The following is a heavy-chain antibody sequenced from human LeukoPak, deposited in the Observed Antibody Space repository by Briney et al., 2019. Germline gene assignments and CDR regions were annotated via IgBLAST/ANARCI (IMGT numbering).Heavy chain of an antibody. CDR1: RFSFSSYA. CDR3: AKNPYDDPPYYFDC. CDR2: ISGSGGST. V-gene: IGHV3-23*01. D-gene: IGHD4-17*01. Sequence: GGSLRLSCAASRFSFSSYAMSWVRQAPGKGLEWVSTISGSGGSTYYADSVKGRFTISRDNSKNTLYLQMNSLRAEDTAVYYCAKNPYDDPPYYFDCWGQGTLVTVSS. J-gene: IGHJ4*02.